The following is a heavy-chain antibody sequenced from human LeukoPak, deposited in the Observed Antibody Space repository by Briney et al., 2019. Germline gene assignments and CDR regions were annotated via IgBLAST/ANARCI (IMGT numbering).Heavy chain of an antibody. CDR1: AYSISRSF. CDR3: ARSLNYDRPPDS. D-gene: IGHD3-3*01. Sequence: PSETLSLTCTVSAYSISRSFWSWIRQPPGKGLEWLGYIYNSGTTTYNPSLKSRVTISIDTSTNQFSLKLSSVTAVDTAVYYCARSLNYDRPPDSWGQGTLVTVSS. J-gene: IGHJ5*01. CDR2: IYNSGTT. V-gene: IGHV4-59*01.